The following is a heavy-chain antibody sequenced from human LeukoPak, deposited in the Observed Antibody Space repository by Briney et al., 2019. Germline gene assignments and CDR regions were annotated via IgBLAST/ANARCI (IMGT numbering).Heavy chain of an antibody. D-gene: IGHD2-15*01. CDR1: GFTFSSYD. J-gene: IGHJ6*01. CDR3: AKNLYCGGGSCYPSALGMDV. V-gene: IGHV3-13*01. Sequence: SGGSLRLSCAASGFTFSSYDMHWVRQATGKGLEWVSAIGAAGDTYYPGSLKGRFTISRENAKNSLYLQMNSLRAEDTAVYYCAKNLYCGGGSCYPSALGMDVWGKGPRSPSPQ. CDR2: IGAAGDT.